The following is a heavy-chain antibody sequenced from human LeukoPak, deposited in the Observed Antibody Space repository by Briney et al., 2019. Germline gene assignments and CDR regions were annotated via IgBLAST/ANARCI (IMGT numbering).Heavy chain of an antibody. D-gene: IGHD3-10*01. Sequence: SETLSLTCTASGGSISSYYWSWIRQPPGKGLEWIGYIYYSGSTNYNPSLKSRVTISVDTSKNQFSLKLSSVTAADTAVYYCARTLWFGGEYYFDYWGQGTLDTVSS. CDR2: IYYSGST. CDR1: GGSISSYY. CDR3: ARTLWFGGEYYFDY. V-gene: IGHV4-59*01. J-gene: IGHJ4*02.